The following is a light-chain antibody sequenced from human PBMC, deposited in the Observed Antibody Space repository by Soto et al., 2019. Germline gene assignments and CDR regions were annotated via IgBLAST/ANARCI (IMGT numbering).Light chain of an antibody. V-gene: IGKV3-15*01. CDR3: QQYNIWPPWT. J-gene: IGKJ1*01. CDR2: GAS. Sequence: EIVMTQSPATLSVSPGERATLSCRASQSVSSNLAWYQQKPGQAPRLLIYGASTRATGIPARFSGSGSGTHFTLTISRLQTEDFAVYYCQQYNIWPPWTFGKGTKVPIK. CDR1: QSVSSN.